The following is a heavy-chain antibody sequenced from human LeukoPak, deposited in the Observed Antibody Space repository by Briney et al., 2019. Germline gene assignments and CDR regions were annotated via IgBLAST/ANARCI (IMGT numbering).Heavy chain of an antibody. CDR1: GFDFSGLS. V-gene: IGHV3-7*01. J-gene: IGHJ4*02. D-gene: IGHD2-2*01. Sequence: SGGSLRLSCVVSGFDFSGLSMSWVRQAPGKGLEWVAIMDEYGSDIFYVESVKGRFIISRANARNSLYLQMNNLRAEDTAVYYCARPRGCGSARCNNFDYWGQGTLVTVSS. CDR2: MDEYGSDI. CDR3: ARPRGCGSARCNNFDY.